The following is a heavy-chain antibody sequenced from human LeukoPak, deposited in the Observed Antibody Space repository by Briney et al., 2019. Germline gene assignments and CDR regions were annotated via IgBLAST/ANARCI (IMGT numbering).Heavy chain of an antibody. CDR1: GYTFTGYY. CDR3: ARATWHYYGSGGPNFDY. CDR2: INPNSGGT. J-gene: IGHJ4*02. Sequence: GASVKVSCKASGYTFTGYYMHWVRQAPGQGLEWMGWINPNSGGTNYAQKFQGRVTMTRDTSISTAYMELSRLRSDDTAVYYCARATWHYYGSGGPNFDYWGQGTLVTVSS. V-gene: IGHV1-2*02. D-gene: IGHD3-10*01.